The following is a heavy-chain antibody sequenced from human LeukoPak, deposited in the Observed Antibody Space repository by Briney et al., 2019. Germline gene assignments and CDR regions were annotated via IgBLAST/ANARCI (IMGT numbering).Heavy chain of an antibody. D-gene: IGHD3-22*01. J-gene: IGHJ2*01. CDR2: IYYSGST. CDR1: GGPISSYY. CDR3: ARDSRGYYYDSSGSPYWYFDL. Sequence: SETLSLTCTVSGGPISSYYWSWIRQPPGKGLEWIGYIYYSGSTNYNPSLKSRVTISVDTSKNQFSLKLSSVTAADTAVYYCARDSRGYYYDSSGSPYWYFDLWGRGTLVTVSS. V-gene: IGHV4-59*01.